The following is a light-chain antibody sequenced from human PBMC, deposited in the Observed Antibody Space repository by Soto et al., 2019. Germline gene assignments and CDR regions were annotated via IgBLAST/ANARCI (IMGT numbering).Light chain of an antibody. V-gene: IGKV3-20*01. CDR1: QSVSSSD. Sequence: ELVLTQSPGTLSLSPGERATLSCRARQSVSSSDLAWYQQKPGQPPRLLIYGASTRATGIPDRFSGSGSGTDFTLTISRLEPEDFAVYYCQQYDSSPLTFGGGTKVDIK. J-gene: IGKJ4*01. CDR3: QQYDSSPLT. CDR2: GAS.